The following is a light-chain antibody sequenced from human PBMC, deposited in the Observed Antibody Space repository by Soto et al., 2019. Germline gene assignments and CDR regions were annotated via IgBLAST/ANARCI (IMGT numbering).Light chain of an antibody. CDR1: SSDVGGYNY. J-gene: IGLJ2*01. CDR2: DVS. Sequence: QSAMTQPRSVSGSPGQSVTISCTGTSSDVGGYNYVSWYQQHPGKAPKLMIYDVSKRPSWVPDRFSGSKSGNTASLTISGLQAEDEADYYCCSYAGSFVVFGGLTKLTVL. V-gene: IGLV2-11*01. CDR3: CSYAGSFVV.